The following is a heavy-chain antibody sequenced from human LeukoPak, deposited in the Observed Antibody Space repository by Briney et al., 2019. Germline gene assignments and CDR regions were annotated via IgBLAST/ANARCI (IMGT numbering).Heavy chain of an antibody. J-gene: IGHJ4*02. CDR1: GYTITGYY. CDR3: ARGGYSSSCGDY. CDR2: MNPNSGNT. V-gene: IGHV1-8*02. D-gene: IGHD6-13*01. Sequence: ASVKVSCKASGYTITGYYIHWVRQATGQGLEWMEWMNPNSGNTGYAQKFQGRVTMTRNTSISTAYMELSSLRSEDTAVYYCARGGYSSSCGDYWGQGTLVTVSS.